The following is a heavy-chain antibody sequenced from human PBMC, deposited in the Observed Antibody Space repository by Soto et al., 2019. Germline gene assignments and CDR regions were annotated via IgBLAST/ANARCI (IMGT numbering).Heavy chain of an antibody. J-gene: IGHJ6*02. Sequence: GASVKVSCKASGYTFTSYDINWVRQAPGHGLEWIGRIIPIFGIPSYAQKFQGRVTITADESTSTAYMKLSSLRSDDTAVYYCAREDRDRETGLVPAAIDGMDVWGQGTTVTVSS. CDR2: IIPIFGIP. V-gene: IGHV1-69*13. CDR3: AREDRDRETGLVPAAIDGMDV. D-gene: IGHD2-2*01. CDR1: GYTFTSYD.